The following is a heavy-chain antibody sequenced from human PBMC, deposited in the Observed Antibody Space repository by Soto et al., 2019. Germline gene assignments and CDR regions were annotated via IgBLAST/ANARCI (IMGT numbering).Heavy chain of an antibody. Sequence: EVQLVESGGGLVQPGGSLRLSCAASGFTFSNYNMNWVRQAPGKGLAWVSYISSSSTIYYADSVKGRFTISRDNAKNSLYLQMNSLRDDDTAVYYCAREFFYDYWGQGTLVTVSS. V-gene: IGHV3-48*02. CDR2: ISSSSTI. CDR3: AREFFYDY. CDR1: GFTFSNYN. J-gene: IGHJ4*02. D-gene: IGHD3-3*01.